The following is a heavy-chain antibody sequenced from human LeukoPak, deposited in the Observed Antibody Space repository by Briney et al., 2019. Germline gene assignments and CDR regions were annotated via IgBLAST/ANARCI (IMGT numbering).Heavy chain of an antibody. D-gene: IGHD4-17*01. J-gene: IGHJ4*02. V-gene: IGHV1-69*13. CDR1: GGTFSSYA. CDR2: IIPIFGTA. Sequence: ASVKLSCTASGGTFSSYAISWVRQAPGQGLEWMGGIIPIFGTANYAQKFQGRVTITADESTSTAYMELSSLRSEDTAVYYCARFGYDYDYFDYWGQGTLVTVSS. CDR3: ARFGYDYDYFDY.